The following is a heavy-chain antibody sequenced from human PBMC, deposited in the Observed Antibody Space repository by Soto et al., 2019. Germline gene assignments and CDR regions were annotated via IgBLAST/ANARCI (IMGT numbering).Heavy chain of an antibody. V-gene: IGHV4-39*01. CDR3: ARHKGYTYGYVDH. D-gene: IGHD5-18*01. CDR2: MYYSGST. Sequence: SETLSLTCTVSGGSISSSNYYWGWIRQPPGKGLEWIANMYYSGSTYYNPSLKSRVSISVDTSKNQCSLKLTSVTAADTAVYYCARHKGYTYGYVDHWGQGTLVTVSS. CDR1: GGSISSSNYY. J-gene: IGHJ5*02.